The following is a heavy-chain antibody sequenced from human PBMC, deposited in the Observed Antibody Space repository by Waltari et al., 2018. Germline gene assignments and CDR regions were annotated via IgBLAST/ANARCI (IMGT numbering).Heavy chain of an antibody. Sequence: EVQLLESGGGLVQPGGSLRLSCAASGFTFSSYAMSWVRQAPGTGLEWVSAISGSGGSTYYADSVKGRFTISRDNSKNTLYLQMNSLRAEDTAVYYCAKSRAQPSYYDILTAEVYWGQGTLVTVSS. D-gene: IGHD3-9*01. CDR3: AKSRAQPSYYDILTAEVY. V-gene: IGHV3-23*01. CDR1: GFTFSSYA. CDR2: ISGSGGST. J-gene: IGHJ4*02.